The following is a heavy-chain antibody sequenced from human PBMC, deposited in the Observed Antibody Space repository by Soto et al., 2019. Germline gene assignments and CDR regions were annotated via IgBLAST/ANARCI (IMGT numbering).Heavy chain of an antibody. V-gene: IGHV3-23*01. CDR2: ITSNGDST. CDR1: GFDFNKYA. D-gene: IGHD2-2*02. Sequence: GGSLRLSCAACGFDFNKYAMTWVRQAPGKGLQWVSSITSNGDSTYDADSVKVRFTTSRDNSNNTLYLQMNSFRADDTAVFYCAKASPSYTPSPLYLESWGQETLVNASS. J-gene: IGHJ4*02. CDR3: AKASPSYTPSPLYLES.